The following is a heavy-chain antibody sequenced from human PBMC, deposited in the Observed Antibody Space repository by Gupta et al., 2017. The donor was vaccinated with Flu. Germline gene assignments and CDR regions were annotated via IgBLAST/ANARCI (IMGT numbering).Heavy chain of an antibody. CDR2: INPDGSST. CDR3: ATVTSGC. J-gene: IGHJ4*02. Sequence: EMHLVESGGGLVQPGGSLRLSCAASGFTFSSSYLQWVRQAPGKGLVWVSRINPDGSSTTYAESVKGRFTISRDNAKNTLYLQMNSLRDDDTAVYYCATVTSGCWGQGTLVTVSS. D-gene: IGHD4-17*01. CDR1: GFTFSSSY. V-gene: IGHV3-74*03.